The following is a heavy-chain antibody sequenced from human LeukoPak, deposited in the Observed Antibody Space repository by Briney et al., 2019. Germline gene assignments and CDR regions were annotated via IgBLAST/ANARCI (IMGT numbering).Heavy chain of an antibody. CDR2: INPNSGGT. V-gene: IGHV1-2*06. J-gene: IGHJ4*02. CDR1: GYTFTGYY. Sequence: ASVKVSCKASGYTFTGYYMHWVRQAPGQGLEWMGRINPNSGGTNYAQKFQGRVTTTRDTSISTAYMELSRLRSDDTAVYYCARDVGGSYSYDYCGQGTLVTVSS. D-gene: IGHD1-26*01. CDR3: ARDVGGSYSYDY.